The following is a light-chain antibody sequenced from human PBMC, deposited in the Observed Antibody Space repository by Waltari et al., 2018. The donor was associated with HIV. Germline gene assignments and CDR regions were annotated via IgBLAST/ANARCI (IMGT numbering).Light chain of an antibody. J-gene: IGKJ1*01. Sequence: DIELTQSPGTLSLSLGERATLSCRASQALSDDYIAGYRQSPGQAPRLLIFAVSNRATGVPDRISGSGSGTDFTLTISRLEPEDFGIYYCQHYRTVPPGTFGPGTKVEIK. CDR1: QALSDDY. V-gene: IGKV3-20*01. CDR2: AVS. CDR3: QHYRTVPPGT.